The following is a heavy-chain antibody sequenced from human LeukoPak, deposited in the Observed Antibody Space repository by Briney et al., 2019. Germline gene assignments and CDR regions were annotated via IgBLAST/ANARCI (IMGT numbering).Heavy chain of an antibody. V-gene: IGHV4-59*01. CDR1: GGSISNYY. J-gene: IGHJ4*02. Sequence: PSETLSLTCTVSGGSISNYYWSWIRQPPGKGLEWIGYIYYSGSTNYNPSLKSRVTISVDTSKNQFSLKLSSVTAADTAVYYCARVYDSSGYYFDYWGQGTLVTVSS. D-gene: IGHD3-22*01. CDR3: ARVYDSSGYYFDY. CDR2: IYYSGST.